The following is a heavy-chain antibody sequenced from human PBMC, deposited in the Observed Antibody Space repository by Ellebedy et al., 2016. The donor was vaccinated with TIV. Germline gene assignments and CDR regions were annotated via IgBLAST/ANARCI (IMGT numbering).Heavy chain of an antibody. CDR2: ISSSSSTI. CDR3: ARHSADFDY. Sequence: GGSLRLXXAASGFTFSSYSMNWVRQAPGKGLEWVSSISSSSSTIYYADSVKGRFTISRDNAKNSLYLQMNSLRAEDTAVYYCARHSADFDYWGQGTLVTVSS. J-gene: IGHJ4*02. V-gene: IGHV3-48*04. CDR1: GFTFSSYS.